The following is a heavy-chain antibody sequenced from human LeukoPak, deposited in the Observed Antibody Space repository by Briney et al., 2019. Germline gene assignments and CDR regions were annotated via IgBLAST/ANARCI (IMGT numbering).Heavy chain of an antibody. CDR2: FYDSGST. J-gene: IGHJ3*02. Sequence: PEALSLTCTVSGGSISSYYWTWIRQPPGKGLEWIGYFYDSGSTNYNPSLKSRVTISVDTSKNQFSLKLNSVTAADTAIYYCARGESSGWYKGTFDIWGQGAMVTVSS. D-gene: IGHD6-19*01. CDR1: GGSISSYY. CDR3: ARGESSGWYKGTFDI. V-gene: IGHV4-59*01.